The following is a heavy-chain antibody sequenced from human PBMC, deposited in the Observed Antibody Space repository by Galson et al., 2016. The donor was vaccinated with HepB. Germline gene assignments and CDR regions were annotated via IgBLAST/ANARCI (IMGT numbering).Heavy chain of an antibody. CDR3: ARERWGSHDF. Sequence: SETLSLTCTVSGGSISNYYWSWIRQPPGKGLEWIGYVHPSGSTNYNPSLNSRVIVSVDRSKNHVSLKLNSVTASDTAVYFCARERWGSHDFWGQGTLVTVSP. J-gene: IGHJ4*02. V-gene: IGHV4-59*01. CDR1: GGSISNYY. CDR2: VHPSGST. D-gene: IGHD3-10*01.